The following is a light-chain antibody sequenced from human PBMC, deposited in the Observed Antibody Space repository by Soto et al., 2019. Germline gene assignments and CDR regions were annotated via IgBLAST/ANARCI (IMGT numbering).Light chain of an antibody. V-gene: IGKV1-9*01. CDR3: QQPTSKPLT. J-gene: IGKJ4*01. CDR1: QGITNS. CDR2: AAS. Sequence: DIKLTQSPSFLSASVGDRVTITCRASQGITNSLAWYQQKPGKAPNLLIYAASTLQGGVPSRFRGSGSGSDFSLTISSPQPEEFATYYRQQPTSKPLTFGGGNKVDIK.